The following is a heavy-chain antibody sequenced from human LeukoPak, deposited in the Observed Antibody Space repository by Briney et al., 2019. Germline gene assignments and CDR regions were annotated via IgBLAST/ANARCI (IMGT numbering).Heavy chain of an antibody. CDR1: GFTFSSYG. CDR2: IWYGGSNK. J-gene: IGHJ4*02. D-gene: IGHD2-21*02. Sequence: GRSLRLSCAASGFTFSSYGMHWVRQAPGKGLEWVAVIWYGGSNKYYADSVKGRFTISRDNSKNTLYLQMNSLRAEDTAVYYCARWVVTAIPAADYFDYWGQGTLVTVSS. CDR3: ARWVVTAIPAADYFDY. V-gene: IGHV3-33*01.